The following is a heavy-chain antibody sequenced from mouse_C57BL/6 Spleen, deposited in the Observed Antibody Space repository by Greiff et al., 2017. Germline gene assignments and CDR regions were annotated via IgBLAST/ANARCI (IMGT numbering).Heavy chain of an antibody. CDR3: ARCDYDPYYFDY. CDR2: INYDGSST. Sequence: EVQRVESEGGLVQPGSSMKLSCTASGFTFSDYYMAWVRQVPEKGLEWVANINYDGSSTYYLDSLKSRFIISRDNAKNILYLQMSSLKSEDTATYYCARCDYDPYYFDYWGQGTTLTVSS. J-gene: IGHJ2*01. CDR1: GFTFSDYY. D-gene: IGHD2-4*01. V-gene: IGHV5-16*01.